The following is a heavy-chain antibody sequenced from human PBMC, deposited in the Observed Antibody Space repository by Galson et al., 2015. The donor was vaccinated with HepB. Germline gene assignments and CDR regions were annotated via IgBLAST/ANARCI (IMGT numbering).Heavy chain of an antibody. J-gene: IGHJ3*02. CDR1: GFTFGDYY. CDR3: ATGDSFDLYYYDSSGAFDI. V-gene: IGHV3-11*06. D-gene: IGHD3-22*01. Sequence: SLRLSCAASGFTFGDYYMSWIRQAPGKGLEWVSYISSSSSYTNYADSVKGRFTISRDNAKNSLYLQMNSLRAEDTAVYYCATGDSFDLYYYDSSGAFDIWGQGTMVTVSS. CDR2: ISSSSSYT.